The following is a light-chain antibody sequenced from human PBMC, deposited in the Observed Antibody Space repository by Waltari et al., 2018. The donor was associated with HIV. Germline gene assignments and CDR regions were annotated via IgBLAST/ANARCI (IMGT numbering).Light chain of an antibody. J-gene: IGKJ3*01. CDR2: WAS. V-gene: IGKV4-1*01. CDR1: QSLLYSSNNKNY. CDR3: QQYYGSPFT. Sequence: DIVMTQSPDSLAVSLGERATINCKSSQSLLYSSNNKNYLAWYQQKPGQPPKLLIYWASTRESGVPDRFSGSGSGTDFTLSISSLQAEDVAVYYCQQYYGSPFTFGPSDQSGYQT.